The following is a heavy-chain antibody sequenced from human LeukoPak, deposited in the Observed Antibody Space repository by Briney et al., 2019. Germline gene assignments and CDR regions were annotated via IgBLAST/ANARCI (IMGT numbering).Heavy chain of an antibody. J-gene: IGHJ4*02. CDR1: GGSFTGYY. V-gene: IGHV4-34*01. CDR2: INHSGST. Sequence: SETLSLTCAVYGGSFTGYYWSWIRQPPGKGREWIGEINHSGSTNYNPSLKSRVTISVDTSKNQFSLKLSSVTAAATAVYYCARNFQYFDLPDYWGQGTLVTVSS. CDR3: ARNFQYFDLPDY. D-gene: IGHD2/OR15-2a*01.